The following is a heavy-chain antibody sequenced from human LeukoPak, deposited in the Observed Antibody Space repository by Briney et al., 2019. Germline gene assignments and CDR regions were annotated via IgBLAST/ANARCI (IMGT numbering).Heavy chain of an antibody. CDR1: GFTVSSNY. CDR3: ARDLFTDDYK. D-gene: IGHD3-16*01. V-gene: IGHV3-53*01. Sequence: GGSLRLSCVASGFTVSSNYMTWVRQAPGKGLEWVAVIYSGGYTYYADSVKGRFTISRDDSKNTLYLQMNSLRDKDTAVYYCARDLFTDDYKWGQGTLVTVSS. J-gene: IGHJ4*02. CDR2: IYSGGYT.